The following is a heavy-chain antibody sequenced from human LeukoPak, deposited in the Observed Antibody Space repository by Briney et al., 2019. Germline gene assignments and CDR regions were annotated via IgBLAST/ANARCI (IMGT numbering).Heavy chain of an antibody. Sequence: ASVKVSCKASGGTFSSYAISWVRQAPGQGLEWMGGIIPIFGTANYAQKFQGRVTITADKSTSTAYMELSSLRSEDTAVYYCARVVGLTGYSSSWYSGYYYYMDVWGKGTTVTVSS. CDR2: IIPIFGTA. J-gene: IGHJ6*03. CDR1: GGTFSSYA. CDR3: ARVVGLTGYSSSWYSGYYYYMDV. V-gene: IGHV1-69*06. D-gene: IGHD6-13*01.